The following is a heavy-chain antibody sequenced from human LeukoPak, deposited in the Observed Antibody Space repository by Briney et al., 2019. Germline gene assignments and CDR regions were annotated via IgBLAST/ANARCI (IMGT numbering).Heavy chain of an antibody. D-gene: IGHD6-6*01. CDR1: GFTFSSHE. Sequence: GGSLRLSCAASGFTFSSHEMNWVRQSPGKGLEWVSYISSSGGTIYYADSVKGRFTISRDNAKNSVYLQMNSLRAEDTAVYYCARKFSSSTWGSFDYWGQGTLVTVSS. CDR3: ARKFSSSTWGSFDY. CDR2: ISSSGGTI. J-gene: IGHJ4*02. V-gene: IGHV3-48*03.